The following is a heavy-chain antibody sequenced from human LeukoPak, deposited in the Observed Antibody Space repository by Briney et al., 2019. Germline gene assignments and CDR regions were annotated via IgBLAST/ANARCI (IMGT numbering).Heavy chain of an antibody. Sequence: GGSLRLSCAASGFTVNTNYMSWVRQAPGKGLEWVSVIYRDDTTYYADSVKGRFTISRDNSKNTLYLQMSSLRAEDTAVYYCARAHGVTIFGVIMYDAFDIWGQGTMVTVSS. D-gene: IGHD3-3*01. J-gene: IGHJ3*02. CDR3: ARAHGVTIFGVIMYDAFDI. CDR1: GFTVNTNY. V-gene: IGHV3-53*01. CDR2: IYRDDTT.